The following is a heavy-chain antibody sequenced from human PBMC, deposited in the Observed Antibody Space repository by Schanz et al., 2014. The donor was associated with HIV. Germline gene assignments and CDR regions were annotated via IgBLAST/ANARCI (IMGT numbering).Heavy chain of an antibody. CDR1: GYTFSNFG. D-gene: IGHD3-10*01. CDR3: ARDSRTYYDSGTYYTAFDY. V-gene: IGHV1-2*02. CDR2: IKPNSGDT. Sequence: QVQLVQSGAEVKKPGASVKVSCKASGYTFSNFGISWVRQAPGQGLEWMGWIKPNSGDTYYAQKFQGRVTMTRDTSISTAFMELSRLRSDDTAVYYCARDSRTYYDSGTYYTAFDYWGQGTLVTVSS. J-gene: IGHJ4*02.